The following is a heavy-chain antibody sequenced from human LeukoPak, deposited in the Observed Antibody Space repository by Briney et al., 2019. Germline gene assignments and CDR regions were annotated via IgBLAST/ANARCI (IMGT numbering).Heavy chain of an antibody. V-gene: IGHV3-23*01. D-gene: IGHD3-10*01. CDR3: AEVESSYCRI. Sequence: GGSLRLSCVASGLTFCNYGMNWVRQAPGKGVEWVSSIVCSCSTTYYSDSVRGRFTISRDNSKNSLYLQMSSLRAEDTAIYYCAEVESSYCRIWGQGTLVTVSS. J-gene: IGHJ1*01. CDR2: IVCSCSTT. CDR1: GLTFCNYG.